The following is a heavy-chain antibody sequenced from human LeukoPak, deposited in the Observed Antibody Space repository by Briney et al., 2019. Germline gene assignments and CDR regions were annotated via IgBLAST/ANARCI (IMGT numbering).Heavy chain of an antibody. V-gene: IGHV3-7*01. CDR3: ARVRTEWYIDL. D-gene: IGHD2-8*02. Sequence: GRSLRLSCAASGLIFSPYWVTWVRQAPGMGLEWVANMKEDGGEKFYVDSVRGRFTISRDNAKHSVYLQMNSLRVEDTGVYYCARVRTEWYIDLWGRGTLVTVST. J-gene: IGHJ2*01. CDR1: GLIFSPYW. CDR2: MKEDGGEK.